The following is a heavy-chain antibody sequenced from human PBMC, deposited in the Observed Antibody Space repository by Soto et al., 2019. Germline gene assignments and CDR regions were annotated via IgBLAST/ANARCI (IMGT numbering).Heavy chain of an antibody. J-gene: IGHJ4*02. CDR3: AREEAHSTGWYDDIDQ. CDR1: GYTFISYS. Sequence: QVQLVQSGGEVKKPGASVNISCKATGYTFISYSITWVRQAPGQGLEWVGWSSTYHGHTKYAQSLQGRVTLTRDTATNASFIEIRGLRSDDTAIYYCAREEAHSTGWYDDIDQWGQGTLVAVSS. CDR2: SSTYHGHT. V-gene: IGHV1-18*04. D-gene: IGHD1-1*01.